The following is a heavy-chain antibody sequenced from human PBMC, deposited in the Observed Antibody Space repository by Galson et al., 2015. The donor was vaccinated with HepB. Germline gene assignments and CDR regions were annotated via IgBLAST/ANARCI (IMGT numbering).Heavy chain of an antibody. V-gene: IGHV1-18*04. D-gene: IGHD6-13*01. CDR1: GYTFTSYG. J-gene: IGHJ4*02. CDR3: ARDDADGAAAGTLVSSIDY. Sequence: SVKVSCTASGYTFTSYGISWVRQAPGQGLEWMGWISAYNGNTYYAQKLQGRVTMTTDKSTSTAYMELKSLRSDDTAVYYCARDDADGAAAGTLVSSIDYWGQGTLVTVSS. CDR2: ISAYNGNT.